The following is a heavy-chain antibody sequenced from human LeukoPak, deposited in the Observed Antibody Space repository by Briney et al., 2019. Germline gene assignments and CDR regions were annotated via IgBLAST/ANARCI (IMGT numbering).Heavy chain of an antibody. CDR2: ISSSSSYI. CDR1: GFTFSSYS. CDR3: ARESGYSSGWPYFDY. Sequence: GGSLRLSCAASGFTFSSYSMNWVRQAPGKGLEWVSSISSSSSYIYYADSVKGRFTISRDNAKNSLYLQMNSLRAEDTAVYYCARESGYSSGWPYFDYWGQGTLVTVSS. J-gene: IGHJ4*02. D-gene: IGHD6-19*01. V-gene: IGHV3-21*01.